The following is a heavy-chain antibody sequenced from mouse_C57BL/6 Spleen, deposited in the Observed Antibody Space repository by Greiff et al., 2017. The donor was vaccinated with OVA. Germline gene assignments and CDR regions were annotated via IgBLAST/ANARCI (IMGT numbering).Heavy chain of an antibody. D-gene: IGHD1-1*01. CDR1: GYSITSGYY. Sequence: EVKLVESGPGLVKPSQSLSLTCSVTGYSITSGYYWNWIRQFPGNKLEWMGYISYDGSNNYNPSLKNRISITRDTSENQFFLKLNSVTTEDTATYYCASPLPDYYGSSYPFAYWGQGTLVTVSA. CDR3: ASPLPDYYGSSYPFAY. J-gene: IGHJ3*01. CDR2: ISYDGSN. V-gene: IGHV3-6*01.